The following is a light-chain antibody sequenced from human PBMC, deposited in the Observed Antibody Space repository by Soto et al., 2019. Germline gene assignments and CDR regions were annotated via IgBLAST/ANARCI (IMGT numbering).Light chain of an antibody. J-gene: IGLJ1*01. V-gene: IGLV1-47*01. Sequence: QSVLTQPPSASGTPGQRVTISCSGSSSNIGFNYVYWYLQLPVTAPKLLIYRNNQRPSGVTDRFSVSKSGTSASLAISGLRSEDEDDYYCAAWDDSLDGPVFGTGTKLTVL. CDR1: SSNIGFNY. CDR3: AAWDDSLDGPV. CDR2: RNN.